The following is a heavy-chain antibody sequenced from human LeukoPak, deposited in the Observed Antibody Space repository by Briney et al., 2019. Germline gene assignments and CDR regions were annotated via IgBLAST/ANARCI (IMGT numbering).Heavy chain of an antibody. CDR2: IGGSGNNT. V-gene: IGHV3-23*01. Sequence: GGTLRLSCAASGFTFSSYAMSWVRQAPGKGLEWVSGIGGSGNNTYYADSVKGRFTISRDNSKNTLYLQMNSLRAEDTAVYYCAKGGSSGSSYYFDYWGQGTLVTVSS. J-gene: IGHJ4*02. CDR1: GFTFSSYA. D-gene: IGHD3-10*01. CDR3: AKGGSSGSSYYFDY.